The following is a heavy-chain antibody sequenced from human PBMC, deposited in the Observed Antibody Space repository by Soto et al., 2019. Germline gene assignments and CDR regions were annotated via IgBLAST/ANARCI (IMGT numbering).Heavy chain of an antibody. V-gene: IGHV4-39*01. D-gene: IGHD3-3*01. J-gene: IGHJ6*02. Sequence: GPGPVPPSETLSLTCTVSGGSISSRGYYWAWIRQPPGKGLEWIGSIYFSGSIYDRPSLKSRITISVDTAKNQFSLKLNSVTAADTAVYYCARHEWSTHPYGLHVWGPGTSVTVSS. CDR2: IYFSGSI. CDR3: ARHEWSTHPYGLHV. CDR1: GGSISSRGYY.